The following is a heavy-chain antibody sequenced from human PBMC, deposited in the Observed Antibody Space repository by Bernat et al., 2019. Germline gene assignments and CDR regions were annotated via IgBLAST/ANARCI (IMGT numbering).Heavy chain of an antibody. V-gene: IGHV4-30-4*01. Sequence: VQLLESGGGLVQPGGSLRLSCAASGFTFSNYDMRWVRQAPGKGLEWIGYIYYSGSTYYNPSLKSRVTISVDTSKNQFSLKLSSVTAADTAVYYCASGRLWLPFDYWGQGTLVTVSS. CDR2: IYYSGST. CDR1: GFTFSNYD. D-gene: IGHD5-18*01. CDR3: ASGRLWLPFDY. J-gene: IGHJ4*02.